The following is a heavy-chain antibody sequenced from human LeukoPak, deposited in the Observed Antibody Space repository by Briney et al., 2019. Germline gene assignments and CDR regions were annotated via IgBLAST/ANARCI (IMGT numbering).Heavy chain of an antibody. J-gene: IGHJ4*02. Sequence: GASVKVSCKASGYTFTSYDINWVRQAPGQGLEWMGWMNPNSGNTGYAQKFQGRVTMTRNTSISTAYMELSSLRSEDTAVYYCARGYYGDHVYDYWGQGTLVTVSS. CDR2: MNPNSGNT. CDR3: ARGYYGDHVYDY. CDR1: GYTFTSYD. D-gene: IGHD4-17*01. V-gene: IGHV1-8*01.